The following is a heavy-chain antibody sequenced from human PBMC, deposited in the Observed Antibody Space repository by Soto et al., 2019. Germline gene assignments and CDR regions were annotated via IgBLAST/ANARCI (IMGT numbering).Heavy chain of an antibody. CDR2: IWYDGSNK. D-gene: IGHD5-12*01. Sequence: GGSLRLSCAASGFNLRNYGMHWVRQAPGKGLEWVAIIWYDGSNKYYADSVKGRFTISRDNSKNTLYLQIDSLRAEDTAVYYCARLYTWIMDYWGQGIMVTVSS. J-gene: IGHJ4*02. V-gene: IGHV3-33*01. CDR3: ARLYTWIMDY. CDR1: GFNLRNYG.